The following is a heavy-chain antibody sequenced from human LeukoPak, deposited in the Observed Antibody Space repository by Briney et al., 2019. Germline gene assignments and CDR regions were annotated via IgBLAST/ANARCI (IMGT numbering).Heavy chain of an antibody. Sequence: SETLSLTCTVSGGSISSSSYYWGWIRQPPGKGLEWIGSIYYSGSTYYNPSLKSRVTISVDTSKNQLSLKLSSVTAADTAVYYCARVSRDYYDSSGRRFDYWGQGTLVTVSS. CDR3: ARVSRDYYDSSGRRFDY. V-gene: IGHV4-39*01. CDR1: GGSISSSSYY. CDR2: IYYSGST. D-gene: IGHD3-22*01. J-gene: IGHJ4*02.